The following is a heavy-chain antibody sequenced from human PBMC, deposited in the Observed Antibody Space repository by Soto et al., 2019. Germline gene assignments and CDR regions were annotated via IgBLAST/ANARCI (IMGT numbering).Heavy chain of an antibody. CDR3: ARDTNYYGSGDLDY. CDR1: GGTFSSYA. CDR2: IIPIFGTA. J-gene: IGHJ4*02. Sequence: SVKVSCKASGGTFSSYAISWVRQAPGQGLEWMGGIIPIFGTANYAQKFQGRVTITADESTSTAYMELSSLRSEDTAVYYCARDTNYYGSGDLDYWGQGTLVTVSS. V-gene: IGHV1-69*13. D-gene: IGHD3-10*01.